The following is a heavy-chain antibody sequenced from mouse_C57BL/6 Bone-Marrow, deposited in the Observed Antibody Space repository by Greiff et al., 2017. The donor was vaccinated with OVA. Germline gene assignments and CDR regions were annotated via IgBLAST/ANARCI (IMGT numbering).Heavy chain of an antibody. CDR1: GYTFTDYY. CDR3: ARYCVYYFDD. CDR2: IYPGSGNT. V-gene: IGHV1-76*01. Sequence: QVHVKQSGAELVRPGASVKLSCKASGYTFTDYYINWVKQRPGQGLEWIARIYPGSGNTYYNEKFKGKATLTAEKSSSTAYMQLSSLTSEDSAVYFCARYCVYYFDDWGQGTTLTVSS. J-gene: IGHJ2*01.